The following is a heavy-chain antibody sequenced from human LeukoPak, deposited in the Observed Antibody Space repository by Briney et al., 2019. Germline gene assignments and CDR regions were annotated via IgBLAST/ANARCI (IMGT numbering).Heavy chain of an antibody. V-gene: IGHV4-59*08. CDR3: ARGVYGNYGMDV. D-gene: IGHD6-13*01. CDR1: GGSISSYY. Sequence: KASETLSLTCTVSGGSISSYYWSWIRQPPGKGLEWIGYIYYSGSTNYNPSLKSRVTISVDTSKNQFSLKLSSVTAADTAVYYCARGVYGNYGMDVWGQGTTVTVSS. J-gene: IGHJ6*02. CDR2: IYYSGST.